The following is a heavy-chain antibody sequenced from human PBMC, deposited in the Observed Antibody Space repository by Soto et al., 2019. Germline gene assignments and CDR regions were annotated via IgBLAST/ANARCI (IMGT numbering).Heavy chain of an antibody. CDR3: ATLGAGAFDN. CDR1: GYTFINYY. D-gene: IGHD3-16*01. Sequence: GASVKVSCKASGYTFINYYIHWVRQAPGQGLEGMGGINPNSGGTNYAQKFQGRVTRTRDTSISTAYMELRRLTTDDTAVYSWATLGAGAFDNWEQGSLVTVSS. V-gene: IGHV1-2*02. CDR2: INPNSGGT. J-gene: IGHJ4*02.